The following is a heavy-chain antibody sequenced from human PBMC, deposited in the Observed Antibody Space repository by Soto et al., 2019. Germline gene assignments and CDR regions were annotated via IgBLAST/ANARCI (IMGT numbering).Heavy chain of an antibody. CDR1: GFTFSSYG. V-gene: IGHV3-30*18. CDR3: AKDRYSTWGFDP. D-gene: IGHD6-13*01. J-gene: IGHJ5*02. Sequence: PGGSLRLSCAASGFTFSSYGMHWVRQAPGKGLEWVAVISYDGSNKYYADSVKGRFTISRDNSKNTLYLQMNSLRAEDTAVYYCAKDRYSTWGFDPWGQGTLVTVSS. CDR2: ISYDGSNK.